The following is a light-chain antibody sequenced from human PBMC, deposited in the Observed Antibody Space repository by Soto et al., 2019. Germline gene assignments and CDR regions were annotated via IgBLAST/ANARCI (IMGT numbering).Light chain of an antibody. CDR2: EVS. V-gene: IGLV2-8*01. J-gene: IGLJ1*01. CDR1: SSDVGGYNY. CDR3: CSYAGSNNLGV. Sequence: QSALPQPPSASGSPGQSVTISCTGTSSDVGGYNYVSWYQQHPGKAPKLMIYEVSKRPSGVPDRFSGSKSGNTASLTVSGLQAEDEADYYCCSYAGSNNLGVFGTGTKVTVL.